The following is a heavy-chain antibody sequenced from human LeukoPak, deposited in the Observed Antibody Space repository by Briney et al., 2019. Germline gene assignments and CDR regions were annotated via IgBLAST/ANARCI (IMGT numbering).Heavy chain of an antibody. D-gene: IGHD3-3*01. CDR3: ARERDFWSGYPISYFDY. Sequence: SETLSLTCTVSGGSISSYYWSWIRQPPGKGLEWIGYIYYSGSTNYNPSLKSRVTISVDTSKNQFSLKLSSVTAADTAVYYCARERDFWSGYPISYFDYWGQGTLVTVSS. V-gene: IGHV4-59*01. CDR2: IYYSGST. J-gene: IGHJ4*02. CDR1: GGSISSYY.